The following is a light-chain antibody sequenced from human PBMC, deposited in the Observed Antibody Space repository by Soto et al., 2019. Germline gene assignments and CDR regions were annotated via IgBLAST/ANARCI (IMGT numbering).Light chain of an antibody. CDR1: QSVSSSY. CDR2: GAS. J-gene: IGKJ5*01. V-gene: IGKV3-20*01. Sequence: EIVLTQSPGTLSLSPGERATLSCRASQSVSSSYLAWYQQKPGQAPRLLIYGASSRATGIPDRFSGSGSGKDFTLTISRLEPEDFAIYYCQQYNNWPAITFGQGTRLEIK. CDR3: QQYNNWPAIT.